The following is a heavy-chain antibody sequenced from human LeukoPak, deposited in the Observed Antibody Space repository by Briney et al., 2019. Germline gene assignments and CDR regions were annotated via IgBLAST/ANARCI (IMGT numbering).Heavy chain of an antibody. D-gene: IGHD3-22*01. CDR2: IYSGGST. V-gene: IGHV3-53*01. CDR1: GFTVSSNY. J-gene: IGHJ4*02. Sequence: GGSLRLSCAASGFTVSSNYMSWVRQAPGKGLEWVSVIYSGGSTYYADSVKGRFTISRDNSKNTLFMQMNSLRAEDTAVYYCAKDFYDSSGSRYDYWGQGTLVTVSS. CDR3: AKDFYDSSGSRYDY.